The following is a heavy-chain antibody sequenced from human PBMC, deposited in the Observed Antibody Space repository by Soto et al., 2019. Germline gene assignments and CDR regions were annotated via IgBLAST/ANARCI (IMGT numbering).Heavy chain of an antibody. J-gene: IGHJ4*02. V-gene: IGHV3-33*01. CDR1: GFTFSSYG. D-gene: IGHD5-12*01. CDR3: ARGEVWWLHYFDY. Sequence: QVQLVESGGGVVQPGRSLRLSCAASGFTFSSYGMHWVRQAPGKGLEWVAVIWYDGSNKYYADSVKGRFIISRDNSKNTLYLQMNSLRAEDTAVYYCARGEVWWLHYFDYWGQGTLVTVSS. CDR2: IWYDGSNK.